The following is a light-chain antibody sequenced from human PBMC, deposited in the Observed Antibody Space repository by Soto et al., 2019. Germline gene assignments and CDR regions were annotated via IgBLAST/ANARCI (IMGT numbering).Light chain of an antibody. CDR2: GAS. CDR1: QSVSSNY. CDR3: QLYGSSPPRT. V-gene: IGKV3-20*01. J-gene: IGKJ2*01. Sequence: ETVLTQSPGSLSLSPGERATLSCRASQSVSSNYLAWYQQKPGQAPRILIYGASSRATDIPDRFSGSGSGTDFTLTISRLEPEDFAVYYCQLYGSSPPRTFGQGTRLEIK.